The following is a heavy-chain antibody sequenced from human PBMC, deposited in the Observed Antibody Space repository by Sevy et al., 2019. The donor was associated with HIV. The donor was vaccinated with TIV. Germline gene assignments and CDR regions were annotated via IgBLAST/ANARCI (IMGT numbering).Heavy chain of an antibody. D-gene: IGHD3-22*01. Sequence: GGSLRLSCAATGLTFSNYAMHWVRQAPGKGMEWVALIWSDGANQYHGESVKGQFTISRDNSKNTLYLQMNNVRVEDTAVYYCARGGYYYDNAAYYALDSWGQGTLVTVSS. CDR1: GLTFSNYA. J-gene: IGHJ4*02. CDR2: IWSDGANQ. V-gene: IGHV3-33*01. CDR3: ARGGYYYDNAAYYALDS.